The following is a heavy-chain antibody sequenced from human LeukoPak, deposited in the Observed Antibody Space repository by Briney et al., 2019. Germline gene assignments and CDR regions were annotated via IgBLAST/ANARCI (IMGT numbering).Heavy chain of an antibody. CDR1: GGSISSSSYY. CDR3: ARDALSIAAHNFDY. Sequence: PSETLSLTCTVSGGSISSSSYYWGWIRQPPGKGLEWIGSIYYSGSTYYNPSLKSRVTISVDTSKNQFSLKLSSVTAADTAVYYCARDALSIAAHNFDYWGQGTLVTVSS. D-gene: IGHD6-13*01. CDR2: IYYSGST. V-gene: IGHV4-39*07. J-gene: IGHJ4*02.